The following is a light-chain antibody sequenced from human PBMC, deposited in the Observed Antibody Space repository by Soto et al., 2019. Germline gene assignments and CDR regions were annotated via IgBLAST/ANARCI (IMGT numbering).Light chain of an antibody. V-gene: IGKV3-11*01. J-gene: IGKJ4*01. CDR1: QSVSTY. CDR3: QQRSDWPLT. Sequence: EIVLTQSPATLSLSPGERATLSCRASQSVSTYLAWYQQKPGQAPRLLIYDASSRATDIPARFSGSGSETDFTLTISSLEPEDFALYYCQQRSDWPLTFGGGTKVEIK. CDR2: DAS.